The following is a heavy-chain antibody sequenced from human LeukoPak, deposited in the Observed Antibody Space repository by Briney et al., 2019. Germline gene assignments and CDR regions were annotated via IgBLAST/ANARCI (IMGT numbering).Heavy chain of an antibody. Sequence: GGSLRLSCAASGFSFSRYGMHWVRQAPGKGLVWVSRIISDGSTTDYADSVKGRFTISRDNAKNTLYLQMNSLRDEDTAMYYCTRDRARAGGEILDYWGQGTLVTVSS. D-gene: IGHD3-10*01. J-gene: IGHJ4*02. CDR1: GFSFSRYG. CDR2: IISDGSTT. V-gene: IGHV3-74*01. CDR3: TRDRARAGGEILDY.